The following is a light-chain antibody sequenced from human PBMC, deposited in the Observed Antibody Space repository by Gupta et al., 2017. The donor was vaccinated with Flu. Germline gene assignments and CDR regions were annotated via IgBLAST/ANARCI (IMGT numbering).Light chain of an antibody. CDR2: GAT. CDR1: QSVSSNF. J-gene: IGKJ1*01. V-gene: IGKV3-20*01. CDR3: HQYGSSPRT. Sequence: RATLSCRASQSVSSNFLAWYQQQVRQAARRLLYGATSSAAGIPGRSSGSGSGTAFIITITRLEDEDSAVYYCHQYGSSPRTFGQGTKV.